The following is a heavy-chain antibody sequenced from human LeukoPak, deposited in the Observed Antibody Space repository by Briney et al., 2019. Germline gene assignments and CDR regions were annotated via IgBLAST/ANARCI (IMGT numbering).Heavy chain of an antibody. CDR1: GGSFSGYY. CDR2: INHSGST. V-gene: IGHV4-34*01. CDR3: ARGQQHSSSWSWFDP. Sequence: SETLSLTCAVYGGSFSGYYWSWIRQPPGKGLEWIGEINHSGSTNYNPSLKSRVTMSVDTSKNQFSLKLSSVTAADTAVYYCARGQQHSSSWSWFDPWGQGTLVTVSS. J-gene: IGHJ5*02. D-gene: IGHD6-13*01.